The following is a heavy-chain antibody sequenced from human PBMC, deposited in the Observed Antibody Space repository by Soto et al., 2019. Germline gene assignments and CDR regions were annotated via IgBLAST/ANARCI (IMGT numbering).Heavy chain of an antibody. D-gene: IGHD3-3*01. V-gene: IGHV3-48*03. CDR2: ISSSGSTI. Sequence: LRLSCAASGFTFSSYEMNWVRQAPGKGLEWVSYISSSGSTIYYADSVKGRFTISRDNAKNSLYLQMNSLQSEDTAVYYCARERKFDFWRKGLDVWGQGTTVTVSS. J-gene: IGHJ6*02. CDR3: ARERKFDFWRKGLDV. CDR1: GFTFSSYE.